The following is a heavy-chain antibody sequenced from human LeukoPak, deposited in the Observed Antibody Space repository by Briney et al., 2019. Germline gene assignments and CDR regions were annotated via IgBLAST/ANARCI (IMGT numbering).Heavy chain of an antibody. CDR3: ARSPPGRITIRGADWFDP. V-gene: IGHV4-61*08. D-gene: IGHD3-9*01. CDR2: IYYSGST. J-gene: IGHJ5*02. Sequence: SETLSLTCTVSGGSISSGDYYWSWIRQPPGKGLEWIGYIYYSGSTNYNPSLKSRVTISVDTSKNQFSLKLSSVTAADTAVYYCARSPPGRITIRGADWFDPWGQGTLVTVSS. CDR1: GGSISSGDYY.